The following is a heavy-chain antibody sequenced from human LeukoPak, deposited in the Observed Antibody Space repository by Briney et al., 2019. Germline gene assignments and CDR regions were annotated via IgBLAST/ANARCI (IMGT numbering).Heavy chain of an antibody. Sequence: PGGSLRLSCAASGSTFSSYEMNWVRQAPGKGLEWVSYITGNGNNIYYADSVKGRFTISRDNARNSLDLQMSSLRDEDTAVYYCARKIPGTSYFESWGQGTLVTVSS. CDR1: GSTFSSYE. V-gene: IGHV3-48*03. CDR2: ITGNGNNI. J-gene: IGHJ4*02. D-gene: IGHD1-7*01. CDR3: ARKIPGTSYFES.